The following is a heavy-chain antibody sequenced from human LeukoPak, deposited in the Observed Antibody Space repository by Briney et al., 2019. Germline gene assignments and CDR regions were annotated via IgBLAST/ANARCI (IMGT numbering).Heavy chain of an antibody. CDR3: ARGIYDSSGYYTIDY. CDR1: GFTFSSYW. J-gene: IGHJ4*02. V-gene: IGHV3-7*01. D-gene: IGHD3-22*01. CDR2: IKQDGSEK. Sequence: GGSLRLSCAASGFTFSSYWMSWVRQAPGKGLEWVANIKQDGSEKYYVDSVKGRFTISRDNAKNSLYLQMNSLRAEDTAVYYCARGIYDSSGYYTIDYWGQGTLVTVSS.